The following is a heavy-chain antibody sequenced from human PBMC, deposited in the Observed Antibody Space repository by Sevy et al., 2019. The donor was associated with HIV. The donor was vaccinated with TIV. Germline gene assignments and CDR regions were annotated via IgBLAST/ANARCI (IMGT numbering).Heavy chain of an antibody. D-gene: IGHD5-18*01. Sequence: ASVKVSCKASGGTFSSYAISWVRQAPGQGLEWMGGIIPIFGTANYAQKFQGRVTITADESTSTAYMELSSLRSEDTAVYYCARVAGDTAMVTPQVWYYYGMDVWGQGTTVTVSS. CDR3: ARVAGDTAMVTPQVWYYYGMDV. V-gene: IGHV1-69*13. CDR1: GGTFSSYA. J-gene: IGHJ6*02. CDR2: IIPIFGTA.